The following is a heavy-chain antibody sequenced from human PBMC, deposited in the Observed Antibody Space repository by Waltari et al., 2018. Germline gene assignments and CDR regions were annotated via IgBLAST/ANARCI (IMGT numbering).Heavy chain of an antibody. CDR2: TFYKSKWNN. Sequence: QVHLQQSGPGLVKPSQTLSLTCAISGDSVSSNSVTWNWIRQSPSRGLEWLGRTFYKSKWNNDYAVSGKIRIMINPDTSRNQFSLQLNPVTPEDTAVYYCARASESSGTYSKVDYWGQGTLVTVSS. CDR1: GDSVSSNSVT. CDR3: ARASESSGTYSKVDY. V-gene: IGHV6-1*01. J-gene: IGHJ4*02. D-gene: IGHD1-26*01.